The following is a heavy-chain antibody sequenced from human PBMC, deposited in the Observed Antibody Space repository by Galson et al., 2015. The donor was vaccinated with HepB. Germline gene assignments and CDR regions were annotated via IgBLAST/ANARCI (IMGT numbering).Heavy chain of an antibody. Sequence: RSYSRNWGHQAPLARLDLVSSVINTTTCTENESSVQGRFTVSIENAKNSVFLPMNSLRAEDTAVYYCATNTPAAVMRASGMDVWGQGSAVTVSS. J-gene: IGHJ6*02. CDR3: ATNTPAAVMRASGMDV. CDR2: VINTTTCT. V-gene: IGHV3-21*01. D-gene: IGHD2-2*01. CDR1: RSYS.